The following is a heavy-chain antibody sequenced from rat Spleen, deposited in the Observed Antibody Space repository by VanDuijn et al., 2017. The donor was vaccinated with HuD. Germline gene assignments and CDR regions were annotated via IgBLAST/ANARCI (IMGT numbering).Heavy chain of an antibody. CDR1: GFTFSDYY. D-gene: IGHD1-6*01. CDR3: ARGGMLRPFFFDY. Sequence: EVRLVESGGGLVQPGSPLKLSCAASGFTFSDYYMAWVRQAPTKGLEWVATITYDGRTTYYRDSVKGRFTISRDNPKSTLYLQMDSLRSEDTATYYCARGGMLRPFFFDYWGQGVMVTVSS. V-gene: IGHV5-29*01. J-gene: IGHJ2*01. CDR2: ITYDGRTT.